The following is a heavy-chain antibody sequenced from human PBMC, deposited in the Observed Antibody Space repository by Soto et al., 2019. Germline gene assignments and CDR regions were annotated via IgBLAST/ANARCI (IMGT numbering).Heavy chain of an antibody. CDR2: IKSKTDGGTT. V-gene: IGHV3-15*07. J-gene: IGHJ5*02. CDR3: TTSGGYGSTNWFDP. Sequence: SLRLSCSSSFFTFSNAWMNLVRQAPVKGLEWVGRIKSKTDGGTTDYAAPVKGRFTISRDDSKNTLYLQMNSLKTEDTAVYYCTTSGGYGSTNWFDPWGQGTLVTVSS. D-gene: IGHD3-10*01. CDR1: FFTFSNAW.